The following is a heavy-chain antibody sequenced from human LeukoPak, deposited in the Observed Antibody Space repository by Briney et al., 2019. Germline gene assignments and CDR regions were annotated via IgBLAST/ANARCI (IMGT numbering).Heavy chain of an antibody. Sequence: ASVKVSCKASGYTFTGYYMHWVRQAPGQGLEWMGWINPNSGGTNYAQKFQGRVTMTRDTSISTAYMEVSRLRSDHTAVYYCARGTTARGRYYMDVWGKGTTVTVSS. J-gene: IGHJ6*03. CDR3: ARGTTARGRYYMDV. CDR2: INPNSGGT. CDR1: GYTFTGYY. V-gene: IGHV1-2*02. D-gene: IGHD6-6*01.